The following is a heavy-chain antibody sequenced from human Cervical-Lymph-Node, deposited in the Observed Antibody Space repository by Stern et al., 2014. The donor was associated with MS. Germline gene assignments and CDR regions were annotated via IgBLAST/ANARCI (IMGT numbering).Heavy chain of an antibody. J-gene: IGHJ4*02. D-gene: IGHD6-19*01. CDR1: GFTFRNYA. CDR3: AKDGRQWPVPLYFDY. CDR2: IGVSGGNT. Sequence: EVQLEESGGGLVQPGGSLRLSCVASGFTFRNYAMTWVRQAPGKGLEWVSSIGVSGGNTYYADSVKGLFTISRDNSKNTLYLQISSLRAEDTAVYYCAKDGRQWPVPLYFDYWGQGTLVTVSS. V-gene: IGHV3-23*04.